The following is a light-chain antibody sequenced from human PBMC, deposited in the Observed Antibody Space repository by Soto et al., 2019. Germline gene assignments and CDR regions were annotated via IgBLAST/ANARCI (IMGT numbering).Light chain of an antibody. Sequence: DIQMTQSPSTLSASVGDRVTITCRASHSISSWLAWYQQKPGKAPKLLIYDASSLESGVPSRFSGSGSGTEFTLTISSLQPDDFATYYCQQYNSYRAFGPGTKVDIK. J-gene: IGKJ3*01. CDR3: QQYNSYRA. V-gene: IGKV1-5*01. CDR1: HSISSW. CDR2: DAS.